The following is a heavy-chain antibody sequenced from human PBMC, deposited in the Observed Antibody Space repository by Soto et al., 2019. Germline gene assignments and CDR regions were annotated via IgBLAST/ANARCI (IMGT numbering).Heavy chain of an antibody. CDR1: GYRFTSSW. V-gene: IGHV5-51*01. D-gene: IGHD1-1*01. J-gene: IGHJ4*02. Sequence: GESLKISCKASGYRFTSSWIGWVRQMPGKGLEWMGIIYPGDSDTRYRPSFQGQVTISADKSSSTAYLQWNSLQASDTAMYYCARLPGIVAPGTVFLDNWGQGXMVTVSS. CDR2: IYPGDSDT. CDR3: ARLPGIVAPGTVFLDN.